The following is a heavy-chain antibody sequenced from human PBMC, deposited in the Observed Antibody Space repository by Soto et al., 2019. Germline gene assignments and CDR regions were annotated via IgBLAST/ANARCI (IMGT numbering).Heavy chain of an antibody. D-gene: IGHD1-1*01. Sequence: SETLSLTCTVSGGSVNNYYWSWVRLSPGKGLEWIGYIYYTGRTNYNPSLESRVTISVDTSKNQFSLKLRSVTAADTAVYYCARDSSNSWYSTMDPWGQGILVTVSS. V-gene: IGHV4-59*02. CDR2: IYYTGRT. CDR1: GGSVNNYY. J-gene: IGHJ5*02. CDR3: ARDSSNSWYSTMDP.